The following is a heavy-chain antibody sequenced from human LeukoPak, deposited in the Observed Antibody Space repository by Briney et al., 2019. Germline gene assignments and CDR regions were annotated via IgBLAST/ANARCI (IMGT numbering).Heavy chain of an antibody. J-gene: IGHJ4*02. Sequence: GASVKVSCKASGYSLSGYYMHWVRQAPGQGLEWMGWINPNSGGTKYAQKFQGRVTMTRDTSSSTAYMELSRLRSDDTAVYYCARDRGLNVCPSDYWGQGTLVIVSS. CDR1: GYSLSGYY. D-gene: IGHD3-10*01. CDR3: ARDRGLNVCPSDY. CDR2: INPNSGGT. V-gene: IGHV1-2*02.